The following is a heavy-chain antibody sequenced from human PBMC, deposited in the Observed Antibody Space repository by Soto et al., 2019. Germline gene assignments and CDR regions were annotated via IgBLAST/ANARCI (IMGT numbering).Heavy chain of an antibody. CDR2: ISAYNGNT. CDR3: ARDLSGNPGY. D-gene: IGHD2-15*01. J-gene: IGHJ4*02. V-gene: IGHV1-18*01. Sequence: QVQLVQSGAEVKKPGASVKVSCKASGYTFTSFGISWVRQAPGQGLEWMGWISAYNGNTNYAQKLQGRVTMTADTSTSTTYIERRSLSSDDTALYYCARDLSGNPGYWGQGTLVTVSS. CDR1: GYTFTSFG.